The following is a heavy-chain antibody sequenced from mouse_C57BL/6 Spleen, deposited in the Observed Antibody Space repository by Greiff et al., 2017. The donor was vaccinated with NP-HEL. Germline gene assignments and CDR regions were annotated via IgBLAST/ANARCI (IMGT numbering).Heavy chain of an antibody. D-gene: IGHD2-13*01. CDR3: ASDYRSGSCYFDV. Sequence: QVQLQQPGAELVMPGASVKLSCKASGYTFTSYWMHWVKQRPGQGLEWIGEIDPSDSYTNYNQKFKGKSTLTVDKSSSTAYMQLSSLTSEDSAVYYCASDYRSGSCYFDVWGTGTTLTVSS. V-gene: IGHV1-69*01. J-gene: IGHJ1*03. CDR2: IDPSDSYT. CDR1: GYTFTSYW.